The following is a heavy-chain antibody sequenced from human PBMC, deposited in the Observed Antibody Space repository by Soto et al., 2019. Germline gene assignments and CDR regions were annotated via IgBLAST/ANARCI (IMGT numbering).Heavy chain of an antibody. J-gene: IGHJ6*02. D-gene: IGHD6-6*01. V-gene: IGHV4-34*01. CDR2: INHSGST. CDR3: ASSIAARPHYYYGMDV. CDR1: GGSFSGYY. Sequence: PSETLSLTCAVYGGSFSGYYWSWIRQPPGKGLEWIGEINHSGSTNYNPSLKSRVTISVDKSISTAYLQWSSLKASDTAMYYCASSIAARPHYYYGMDVWGQGTTVTVSS.